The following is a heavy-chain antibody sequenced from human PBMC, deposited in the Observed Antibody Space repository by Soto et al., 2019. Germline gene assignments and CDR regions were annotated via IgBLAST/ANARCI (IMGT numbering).Heavy chain of an antibody. J-gene: IGHJ6*02. CDR1: GGTFSKYA. Sequence: QVQLVQSGTEVKKPGSAVKVSCKASGGTFSKYAISWVRQAAGQGLEWMGGIIPVSGTAIYAQKFQGRVTITADEATSTTYMELSSLRSEDTAVFFCVRGRYCSGTTCKPYYYGMDVWGQGTTVAVSS. D-gene: IGHD2-15*01. CDR3: VRGRYCSGTTCKPYYYGMDV. CDR2: IIPVSGTA. V-gene: IGHV1-69*12.